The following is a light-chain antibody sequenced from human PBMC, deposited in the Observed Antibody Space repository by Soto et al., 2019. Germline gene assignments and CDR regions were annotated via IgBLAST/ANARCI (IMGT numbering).Light chain of an antibody. CDR2: DAF. CDR3: QQYNSYSPLT. CDR1: HSISSW. V-gene: IGKV1-5*01. Sequence: DIQMTQSPSSLSASVGDRVSITCRASHSISSWLAWYQQKPGKAPKLLIFDAFSLESGVPSRFSGSRSGTEFTLTISSLQPDDYATYYCQQYNSYSPLTFGGGTKVDIK. J-gene: IGKJ4*01.